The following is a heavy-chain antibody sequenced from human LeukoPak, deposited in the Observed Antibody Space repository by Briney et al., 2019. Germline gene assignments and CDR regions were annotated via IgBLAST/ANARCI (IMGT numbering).Heavy chain of an antibody. J-gene: IGHJ4*02. CDR2: IWYDGSNK. CDR3: AKERSDYYDSSGYSSPWDFDY. D-gene: IGHD3-22*01. V-gene: IGHV3-33*06. Sequence: GGSLRLSCAASGFTFSSYGMHWVRQAPGKGLEWVAVIWYDGSNKYYADSVKGRFTISRDNSKSTLYLQMNSLRAEDTAVYYCAKERSDYYDSSGYSSPWDFDYWGRRTLVTVSS. CDR1: GFTFSSYG.